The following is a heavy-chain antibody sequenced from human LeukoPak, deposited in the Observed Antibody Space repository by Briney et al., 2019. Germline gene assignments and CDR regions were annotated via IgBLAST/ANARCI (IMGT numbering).Heavy chain of an antibody. CDR2: IYPGDSDT. V-gene: IGHV5-51*01. CDR3: ARRASGWYGHY. J-gene: IGHJ4*02. D-gene: IGHD6-19*01. Sequence: GESLKISCKGSGYTFSNCWIGWVRQMPGKGLEWMGIIYPGDSDTTYSPSFQGQVTISADKSISTAYLQWSSLKASDTAMYYCARRASGWYGHYWGQGTLVTVSS. CDR1: GYTFSNCW.